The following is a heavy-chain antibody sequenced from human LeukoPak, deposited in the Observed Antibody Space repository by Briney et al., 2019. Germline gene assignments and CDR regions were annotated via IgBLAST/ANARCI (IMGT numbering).Heavy chain of an antibody. D-gene: IGHD3-22*01. CDR1: GGSFSDYY. CDR2: INHSGST. J-gene: IGHJ4*01. Sequence: SETLSLSCAVYGGSFSDYYWNWIRQPPGKGLEWIGEINHSGSTNYNPSLKSRVTMSVDTFKNQFSLTLSSVTAADTAVYYCARVQDFETRGYYLGYWGHGTLVTVSS. V-gene: IGHV4-34*01. CDR3: ARVQDFETRGYYLGY.